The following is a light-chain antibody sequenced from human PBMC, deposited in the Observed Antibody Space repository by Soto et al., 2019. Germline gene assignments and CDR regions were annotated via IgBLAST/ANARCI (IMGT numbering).Light chain of an antibody. CDR3: SSYTSNNTEV. CDR1: SSDVGGYNY. CDR2: DVS. Sequence: QSVLTQPASVSGSPGHSITISCTGTSSDVGGYNYVSWYQQHPGKAPKLMIYDVSDRPSGVSNRFSGSKSGNTASLTISGLQAEHEAAYYCSSYTSNNTEVFGTGTKVPVL. J-gene: IGLJ1*01. V-gene: IGLV2-14*01.